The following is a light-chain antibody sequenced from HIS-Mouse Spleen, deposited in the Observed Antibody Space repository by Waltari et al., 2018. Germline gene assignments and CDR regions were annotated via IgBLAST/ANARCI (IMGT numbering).Light chain of an antibody. Sequence: QLVLTQSPSASASLGASVKLTCTLSSGHSSYAIAWPQQQPEKGPRYLMKLNSDGSHSKGDGIPGRFSGSSSGAERYLTISSLQSEDEADYYCQTWGTGFWVFGGGTKLTVL. CDR2: LNSDGSH. CDR1: SGHSSYA. V-gene: IGLV4-69*01. J-gene: IGLJ3*02. CDR3: QTWGTGFWV.